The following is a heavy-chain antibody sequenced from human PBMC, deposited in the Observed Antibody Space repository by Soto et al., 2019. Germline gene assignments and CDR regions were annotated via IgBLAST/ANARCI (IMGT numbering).Heavy chain of an antibody. CDR2: IYYSGST. Sequence: SETLSLTCTVSGGSISSYYWSWIRQPPGKGLEWIGYIYYSGSTNYNPSLKSRVTISVDTSKNQFSLKLSSVTAADTAVYYCARKFPDSLELDWYFDLWGRGTLVTVSS. J-gene: IGHJ2*01. CDR1: GGSISSYY. V-gene: IGHV4-59*01. D-gene: IGHD1-1*01. CDR3: ARKFPDSLELDWYFDL.